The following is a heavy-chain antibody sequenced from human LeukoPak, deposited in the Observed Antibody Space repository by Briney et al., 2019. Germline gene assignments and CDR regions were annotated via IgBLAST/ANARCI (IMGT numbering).Heavy chain of an antibody. CDR2: INHSGST. J-gene: IGHJ4*02. Sequence: SETLSLTCAVYGGSFSGYYWSWIRQPPGNGLEWIGEINHSGSTNYNPSLKSRVTISVDTSKNQFSLKLSSVTAADTAVYYCAIGRPLSYLDYWGQGTLVTVSS. V-gene: IGHV4-34*01. CDR3: AIGRPLSYLDY. CDR1: GGSFSGYY.